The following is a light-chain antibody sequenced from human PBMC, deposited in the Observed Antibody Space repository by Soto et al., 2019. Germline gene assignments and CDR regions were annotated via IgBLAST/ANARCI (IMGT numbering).Light chain of an antibody. J-gene: IGKJ4*01. CDR1: QSVSSTY. CDR3: QQYGSSPPLT. V-gene: IGKV3-20*01. CDR2: GAS. Sequence: EIVLTQSPGTLCLSPGERATLSCRASQSVSSTYLAWYQQKPGQAPRLLIYGASSRAPGIPDRFSGSGSGTDFTLTISRLEPEDFAVYYCQQYGSSPPLTFGGGTKVDIK.